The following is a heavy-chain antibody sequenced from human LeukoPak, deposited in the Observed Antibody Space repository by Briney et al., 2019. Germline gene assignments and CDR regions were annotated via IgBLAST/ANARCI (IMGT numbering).Heavy chain of an antibody. V-gene: IGHV4-61*02. CDR1: GGSISSGSYC. CDR3: ARTFYYDSSGYYSDAFDI. CDR2: IYTSGST. J-gene: IGHJ3*02. D-gene: IGHD3-22*01. Sequence: SETLSLTCTVSGGSISSGSYCWSWIRQPAGKGLEWIGRIYTSGSTNYNPSLKSRVTISVDTSKNQFSLKLSSVTAADTAVYYCARTFYYDSSGYYSDAFDIWGQGTMVTVSS.